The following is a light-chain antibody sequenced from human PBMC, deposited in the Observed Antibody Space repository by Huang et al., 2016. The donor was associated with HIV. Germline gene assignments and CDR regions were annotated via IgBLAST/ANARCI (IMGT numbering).Light chain of an antibody. CDR1: QSVRSY. Sequence: EIVLTQSPATLSLSPGERATLSCRASQSVRSYLAWYQQKPGQTPRLLVYDAFNRATGIPARFSGRGSGTDFTLTINSLEPEDFAVYYCQQRINWPLTFGGGTKVEIK. CDR2: DAF. J-gene: IGKJ4*01. CDR3: QQRINWPLT. V-gene: IGKV3-11*01.